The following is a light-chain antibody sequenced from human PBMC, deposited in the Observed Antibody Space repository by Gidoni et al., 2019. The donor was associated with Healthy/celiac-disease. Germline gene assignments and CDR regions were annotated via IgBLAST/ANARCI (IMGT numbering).Light chain of an antibody. Sequence: IQMTQSPSSLSASVGERVTITCRASPRISSYLNWYQQKPGKAPKILIYAASSLQSCVPSRFSSSGSRTDFTLTISSLQPEDFATYYCQQSYSTPPRTFGGGTKVEIK. J-gene: IGKJ4*01. CDR1: PRISSY. CDR2: AAS. V-gene: IGKV1-39*01. CDR3: QQSYSTPPRT.